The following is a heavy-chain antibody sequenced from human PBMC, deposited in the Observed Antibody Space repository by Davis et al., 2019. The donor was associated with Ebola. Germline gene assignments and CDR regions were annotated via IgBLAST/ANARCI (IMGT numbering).Heavy chain of an antibody. D-gene: IGHD3-10*01. CDR2: IVVGSGST. CDR1: GFTFSSSG. J-gene: IGHJ6*02. Sequence: SVKVSCKASGFTFSSSGMQWVRQARGQRLEWMGGIVVGSGSTTYAQKFRERLTMTRDMSTSTAYMELSSLRSEDTAVYYCARDIPNYYGSGSYGMDVWGQGTTVTVSS. CDR3: ARDIPNYYGSGSYGMDV. V-gene: IGHV1-58*02.